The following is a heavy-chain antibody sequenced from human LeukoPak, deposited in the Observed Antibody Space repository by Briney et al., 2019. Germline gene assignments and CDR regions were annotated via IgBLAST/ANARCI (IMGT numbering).Heavy chain of an antibody. CDR2: IYYTET. Sequence: SETLSLTCTVSGGSVSNYYWSWIRQSPGKGLEWIGYIYYTETSYNPSLKSRVTISADTSKNQFSLKLYSVTAADTAVYYCATRKLGNDYWGQGTLVTISS. CDR3: ATRKLGNDY. CDR1: GGSVSNYY. J-gene: IGHJ4*02. D-gene: IGHD7-27*01. V-gene: IGHV4-59*02.